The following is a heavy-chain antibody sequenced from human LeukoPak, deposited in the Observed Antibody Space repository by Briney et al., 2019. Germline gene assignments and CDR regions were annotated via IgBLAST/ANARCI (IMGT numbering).Heavy chain of an antibody. CDR2: ISSSGSST. Sequence: GGSLRLSCAASGFTFSDHYMSWIRQTPGKGLEWVSYISSSGSSTYYADSVKGRFTVSRDNAKNSLYLQMNTLRADDTAVYYCARSPEYYYESSGHYSVRTFDYWGQGTLVTVSS. V-gene: IGHV3-11*01. CDR3: ARSPEYYYESSGHYSVRTFDY. CDR1: GFTFSDHY. D-gene: IGHD3-22*01. J-gene: IGHJ4*02.